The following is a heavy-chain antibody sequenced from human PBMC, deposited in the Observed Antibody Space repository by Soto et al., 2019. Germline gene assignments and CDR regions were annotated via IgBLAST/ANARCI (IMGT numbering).Heavy chain of an antibody. CDR3: AKDRGRYCSGGTCYLFDS. CDR1: GFTFSTYA. Sequence: QVQLVESGGGVVQHGRSLRLSCVPSGFTFSTYAMHWVRQAPGKGLEWVAIISYDGTNKYYADSVKGRFTISRDNSKNTLYLQMNSLRVEDTALYYCAKDRGRYCSGGTCYLFDSWGQGALVTVSS. D-gene: IGHD2-15*01. CDR2: ISYDGTNK. J-gene: IGHJ4*02. V-gene: IGHV3-30*04.